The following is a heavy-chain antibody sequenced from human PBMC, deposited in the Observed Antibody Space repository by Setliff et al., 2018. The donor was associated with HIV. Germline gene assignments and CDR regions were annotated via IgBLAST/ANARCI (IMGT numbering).Heavy chain of an antibody. CDR3: ARGNSRLLWFGVLLYWFDP. J-gene: IGHJ5*02. CDR1: GGSISSGGYY. CDR2: IHYSGNT. Sequence: SETLSLTCTVSGGSISSGGYYWSWIRHHPGKGLEWIGYIHYSGNTYYNPSLKSRLTISVDTSKNQFSLKLSSVTAADTAVYYCARGNSRLLWFGVLLYWFDPWGQGTLVTVSS. V-gene: IGHV4-31*03. D-gene: IGHD3-10*01.